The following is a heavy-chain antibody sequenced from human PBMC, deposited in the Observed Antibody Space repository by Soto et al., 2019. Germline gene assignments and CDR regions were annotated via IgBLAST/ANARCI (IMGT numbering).Heavy chain of an antibody. V-gene: IGHV1-18*04. Sequence: ASVKVSCKTSGYSFTSYGISWVRQAPGQGPEWMGWISGHNGNTNHPQSLQGRVTMTTDTSRNTAYMELRSLRSDDTAVYYCARHRFNYYDDTVYYYFDYWGQGTLVTVSS. D-gene: IGHD3-22*01. CDR3: ARHRFNYYDDTVYYYFDY. CDR1: GYSFTSYG. CDR2: ISGHNGNT. J-gene: IGHJ4*02.